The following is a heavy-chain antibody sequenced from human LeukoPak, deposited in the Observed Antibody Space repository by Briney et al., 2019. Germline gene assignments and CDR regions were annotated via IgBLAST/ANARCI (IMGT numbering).Heavy chain of an antibody. CDR3: AREVGYDILTGRTLMDY. CDR2: ISAYNGNT. D-gene: IGHD3-9*01. J-gene: IGHJ4*02. V-gene: IGHV1-18*01. CDR1: GYTSTSYG. Sequence: VASVKVSCKASGYTSTSYGISWVRQAPGQGLEWMGWISAYNGNTNYAQKLQGRVTMTTDTSTSTAYMELRSLRSDDTAVYYCAREVGYDILTGRTLMDYWGQGTLVTVSS.